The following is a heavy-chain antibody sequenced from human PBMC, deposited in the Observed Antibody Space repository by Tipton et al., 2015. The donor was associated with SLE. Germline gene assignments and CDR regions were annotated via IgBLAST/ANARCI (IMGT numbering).Heavy chain of an antibody. V-gene: IGHV4-59*01. D-gene: IGHD2-21*01. CDR2: IYYSGST. J-gene: IGHJ4*02. CDR1: GGSISGYY. CDR3: ARATSTLWYFDY. Sequence: TLSLTCTVSGGSISGYYWSWIRQPPGKGLEWIGYIYYSGSTLYNPSLKSRVTISVDTSKNQFSLKLTSVTAADTAVYYCARATSTLWYFDYWGQGTLVTVSS.